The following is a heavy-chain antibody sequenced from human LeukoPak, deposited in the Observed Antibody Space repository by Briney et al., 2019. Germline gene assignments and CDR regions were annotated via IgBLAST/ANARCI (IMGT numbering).Heavy chain of an antibody. J-gene: IGHJ6*03. V-gene: IGHV3-21*04. CDR2: ISSSSSYI. Sequence: GGSLRLSCEASGFTFSSYSMNWVRQAPGKGLEWVSSISSSSSYIFYADSLKGRFTISRDNVKNSLYLQMNSLRAEDTALYYCARAPGVRYYYYMDVWGKGTTVTVSS. CDR1: GFTFSSYS. CDR3: ARAPGVRYYYYMDV. D-gene: IGHD2-8*01.